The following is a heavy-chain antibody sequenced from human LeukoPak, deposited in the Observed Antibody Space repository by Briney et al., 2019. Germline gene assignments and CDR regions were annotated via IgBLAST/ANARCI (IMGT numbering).Heavy chain of an antibody. J-gene: IGHJ6*03. CDR2: IRYDGSNK. D-gene: IGHD1-26*01. V-gene: IGHV3-30*02. CDR3: AKDGDTMSGTYYYYMDV. Sequence: GGSLRLSCAASGFTLRGFGMHWVRQAPGKGLEWVAFIRYDGSNKYYADSVKGRFTISRDNSKNTLYLQMNSLRGEDTAVYYCAKDGDTMSGTYYYYMDVWGKGTTVTIS. CDR1: GFTLRGFG.